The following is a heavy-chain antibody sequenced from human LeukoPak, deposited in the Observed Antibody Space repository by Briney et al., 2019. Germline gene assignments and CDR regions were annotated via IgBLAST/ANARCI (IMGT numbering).Heavy chain of an antibody. CDR2: ISTYSGDT. CDR3: ARTLEFYANSGFRSFDY. J-gene: IGHJ4*02. Sequence: GASVKVSCKASGYTVTHYGISWVRQAPGQGLEWMGWISTYSGDTNYAQQFQGRITVTTDTSTSTVHMELRSLRPDDTALYYCARTLEFYANSGFRSFDYWAQGTLVTVFS. V-gene: IGHV1-18*01. CDR1: GYTVTHYG. D-gene: IGHD3-22*01.